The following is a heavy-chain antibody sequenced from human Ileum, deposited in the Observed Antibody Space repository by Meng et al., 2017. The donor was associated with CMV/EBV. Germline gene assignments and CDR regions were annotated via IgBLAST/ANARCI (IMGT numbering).Heavy chain of an antibody. CDR2: INPSVGST. D-gene: IGHD2-2*01. J-gene: IGHJ4*02. CDR1: GYTLTSYY. CDR3: ARVATSQLLFDY. Sequence: CKASGYTLTSYYMHWVRQAPGQGLEWMGIINPSVGSTSYAQKFQGRVTMTRDTSTSTVYMELSSLRSEDTAVYYCARVATSQLLFDYWGQGTLVTVSS. V-gene: IGHV1-46*01.